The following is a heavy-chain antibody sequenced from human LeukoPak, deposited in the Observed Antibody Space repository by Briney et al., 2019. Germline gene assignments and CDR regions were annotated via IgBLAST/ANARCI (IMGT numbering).Heavy chain of an antibody. CDR3: ARDFFYYDSSGYYSVDAFDI. CDR1: GFTFSSYG. J-gene: IGHJ3*02. V-gene: IGHV3-30*03. D-gene: IGHD3-22*01. Sequence: LRLSCAASGFTFSSYGMHWVRQAPGKGLEWVAVISYDGSNKYYADSVKGRFTISRDNSKNTLYLQMNSLRAEDTAVYYCARDFFYYDSSGYYSVDAFDIWGQGTMVTVSS. CDR2: ISYDGSNK.